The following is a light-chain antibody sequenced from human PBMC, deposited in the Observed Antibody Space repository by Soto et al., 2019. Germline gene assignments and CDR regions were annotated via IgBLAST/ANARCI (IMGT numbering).Light chain of an antibody. J-gene: IGKJ2*01. CDR1: QSVRNSY. Sequence: EIVMTQSPGTLSLSPGERATLSCRASQSVRNSYLAWYQQKPGQAPRLLIYGASGRDTGIPDRFSGSGSGTDFTLTISRLEPEDFAVYYCQQYGSSPYTFGQGTKLEI. CDR3: QQYGSSPYT. CDR2: GAS. V-gene: IGKV3-20*01.